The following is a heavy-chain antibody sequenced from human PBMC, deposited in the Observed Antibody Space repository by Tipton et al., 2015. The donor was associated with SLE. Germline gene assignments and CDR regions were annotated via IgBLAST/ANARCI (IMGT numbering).Heavy chain of an antibody. CDR3: ARGGYSSPSLLDY. V-gene: IGHV3-74*01. CDR1: GFTFSSYW. J-gene: IGHJ4*02. D-gene: IGHD6-13*01. Sequence: SLRLSCAASGFTFSSYWMHWVRQAPGKGLVWVSRINSDGSSTSYADSVKGRFTISRDNAKNTLYLQMNSLRAEDTAVYYCARGGYSSPSLLDYWGQVTLVTVSS. CDR2: INSDGSST.